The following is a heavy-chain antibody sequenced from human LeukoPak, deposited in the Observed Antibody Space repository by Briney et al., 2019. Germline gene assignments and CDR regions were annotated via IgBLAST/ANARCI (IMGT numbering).Heavy chain of an antibody. J-gene: IGHJ4*02. V-gene: IGHV3-7*03. Sequence: GGSLRLSCAASGFTFSSYAMSWVRPAPGKGLEWVANIKQDGSEKNYVDSVKGRFIISRDNAKNSLYLQMNTLRADDTAVYYCARDGFGTGSNWGQGTLVTVSS. CDR1: GFTFSSYA. D-gene: IGHD3-16*01. CDR2: IKQDGSEK. CDR3: ARDGFGTGSN.